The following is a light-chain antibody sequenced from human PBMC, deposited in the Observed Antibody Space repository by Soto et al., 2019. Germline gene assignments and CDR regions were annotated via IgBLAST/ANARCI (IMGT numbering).Light chain of an antibody. CDR2: AAS. Sequence: DIQMTQSPSSLSASVRDRVTITCRASYGISTYLAWYQQKPGKVPKLLIYAASTLQSGVPSRFSGSGSGTDFTLTISSLQPEDVATDYCQRYDSAIFTFDPGTKVDIK. V-gene: IGKV1-27*01. CDR3: QRYDSAIFT. CDR1: YGISTY. J-gene: IGKJ3*01.